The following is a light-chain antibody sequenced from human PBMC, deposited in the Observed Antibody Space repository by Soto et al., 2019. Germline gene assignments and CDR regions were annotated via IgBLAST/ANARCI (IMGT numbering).Light chain of an antibody. J-gene: IGLJ2*01. CDR2: EGS. CDR3: CSYVGSDTYVI. V-gene: IGLV2-23*01. CDR1: SSDIGDYIL. Sequence: QSVLTQPASVSGSPGQSITISCTGTSSDIGDYILVSWYQQEPGKAPKLMIYEGSKRPSGVSNRFSGSKSGNTASLTISGLQAEDEAHYYCCSYVGSDTYVIFGGGTKLTVL.